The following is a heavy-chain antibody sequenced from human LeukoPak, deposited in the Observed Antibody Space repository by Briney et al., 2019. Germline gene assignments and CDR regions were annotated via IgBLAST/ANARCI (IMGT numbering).Heavy chain of an antibody. D-gene: IGHD3-10*01. J-gene: IGHJ4*02. CDR2: IRYDGTNK. V-gene: IGHV3-30*02. CDR1: GFTFSSYG. Sequence: GGSLRLSCAASGFTFSSYGMHWVRQAPGKGLEWVAFIRYDGTNKYYTDSVKGRFTISRDNSKNTLYLQMNSLRAEDTAVYYCAKMVPPYLGYFDYWGQGTLVTVSS. CDR3: AKMVPPYLGYFDY.